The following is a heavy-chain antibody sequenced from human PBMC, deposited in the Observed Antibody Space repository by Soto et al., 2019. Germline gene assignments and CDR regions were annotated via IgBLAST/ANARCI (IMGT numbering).Heavy chain of an antibody. CDR2: IDPGDSYT. Sequence: SCKGSGYSFTSYWISWVRQMPGKGLEWMGRIDPGDSYTNYSPSFQGHVTISADKSISTAYLQWSSLKASDTAMYYCARHHVVRGKGDGMDVRGQGTTVTVSS. CDR3: ARHHVVRGKGDGMDV. D-gene: IGHD3-10*01. CDR1: GYSFTSYW. J-gene: IGHJ6*02. V-gene: IGHV5-10-1*01.